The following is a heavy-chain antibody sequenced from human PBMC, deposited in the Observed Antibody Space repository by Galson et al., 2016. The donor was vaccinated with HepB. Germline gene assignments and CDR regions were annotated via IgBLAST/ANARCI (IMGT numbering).Heavy chain of an antibody. CDR1: GFIFSVYN. CDR3: ARDDYFRLGY. CDR2: ITSSSDTM. D-gene: IGHD3-16*01. Sequence: SLRLSCAASGFIFSVYNMNWARQAPGKGLGWIAWITSSSDTMYSADSVKGRFTISRDNAKNSLYLEMNSLRDEDTAVYYCARDDYFRLGYWGQGTLVTVSS. J-gene: IGHJ4*02. V-gene: IGHV3-48*02.